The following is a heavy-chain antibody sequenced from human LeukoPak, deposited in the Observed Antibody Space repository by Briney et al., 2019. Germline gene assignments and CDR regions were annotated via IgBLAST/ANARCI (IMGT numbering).Heavy chain of an antibody. D-gene: IGHD3-22*01. Sequence: GRSLRPSCAASGFTFSSYGMHWVRQAPGKGLEWVAVIWYDGSNKYYADSVKGRFTISRDNSKNTLYLEMNSLRAEDTAVYYCARDYYYDSSGYWDYYFDYWGQGTLVSVSS. CDR3: ARDYYYDSSGYWDYYFDY. CDR2: IWYDGSNK. V-gene: IGHV3-33*01. J-gene: IGHJ4*02. CDR1: GFTFSSYG.